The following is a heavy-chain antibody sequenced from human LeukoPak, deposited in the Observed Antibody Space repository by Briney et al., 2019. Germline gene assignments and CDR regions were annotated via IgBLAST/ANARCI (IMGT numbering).Heavy chain of an antibody. CDR2: IYSGGST. D-gene: IGHD3-3*01. Sequence: GGSLRLSCAASGFTVSSNYMSWVRQAPGKGLEWVSVIYSGGSTYYADSVKGRFTISRDNSKNTLYLQMNSLRAEDTAVYYCATRNLYYDFDYWGQGTLVTVSS. CDR3: ATRNLYYDFDY. J-gene: IGHJ4*02. CDR1: GFTVSSNY. V-gene: IGHV3-66*01.